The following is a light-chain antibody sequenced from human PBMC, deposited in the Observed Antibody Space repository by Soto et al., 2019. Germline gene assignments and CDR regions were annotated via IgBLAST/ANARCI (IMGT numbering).Light chain of an antibody. V-gene: IGKV3-15*01. J-gene: IGKJ1*01. Sequence: IGMTQSPASLSVCPGERASLXCRASQSFSSNVVWYQQSTGEARRLLLYGASARAPGGPARFSGSGSGTQFTPTISSRQSEDFAVYYGQQYNNWRQTFGQGTKVDIK. CDR1: QSFSSN. CDR2: GAS. CDR3: QQYNNWRQT.